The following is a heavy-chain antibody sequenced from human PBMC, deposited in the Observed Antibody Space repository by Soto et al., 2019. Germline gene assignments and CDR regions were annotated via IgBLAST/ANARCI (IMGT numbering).Heavy chain of an antibody. CDR1: GFTFSSYA. D-gene: IGHD4-17*01. V-gene: IGHV3-23*01. J-gene: IGHJ3*02. CDR3: AKDRQLDYASSDAFDI. Sequence: EVQLLESGGGLVQPGGSLRLSCAASGFTFSSYAMSWVRQAPGKGLEWVSAISGSGGSTYYADSVKGRFTISRDNSKNTLYLQMNSLRAEDTAVYYCAKDRQLDYASSDAFDIWGQGTMVTVSS. CDR2: ISGSGGST.